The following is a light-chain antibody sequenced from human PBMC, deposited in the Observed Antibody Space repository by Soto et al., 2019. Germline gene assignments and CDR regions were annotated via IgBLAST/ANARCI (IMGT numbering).Light chain of an antibody. CDR2: KES. J-gene: IGKJ1*01. Sequence: DIQMTQSPSTLSASVGDRVTITCRASQSISSWLAWYQQKPGKAPKLLIYKESSLESGIPSRFSCSRSGTEFTLTISSLQPDDFSTYYCQQYNSYPWTFDQGTKVEIK. CDR1: QSISSW. V-gene: IGKV1-5*03. CDR3: QQYNSYPWT.